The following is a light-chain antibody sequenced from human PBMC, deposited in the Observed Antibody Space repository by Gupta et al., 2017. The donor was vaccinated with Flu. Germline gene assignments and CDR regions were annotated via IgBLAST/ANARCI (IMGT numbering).Light chain of an antibody. CDR3: QQYYSTPLT. CDR2: WAS. CDR1: QNILNRNNNQNY. J-gene: IGKJ4*01. V-gene: IGKV4-1*01. Sequence: NCKSSQNILNRNNNQNYLAWYQQKPGQPPKLLIYWASSRESGVPDRFSGSGSGTDFTLTISSPQAEDVAVYYCQQYYSTPLTFGGGTKVEIK.